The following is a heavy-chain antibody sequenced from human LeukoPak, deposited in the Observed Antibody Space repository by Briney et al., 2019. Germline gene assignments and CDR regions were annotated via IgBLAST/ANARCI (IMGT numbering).Heavy chain of an antibody. V-gene: IGHV4-59*01. CDR2: IYYSGST. J-gene: IGHJ4*02. D-gene: IGHD5-18*01. Sequence: SSETLSLTCTVSGGSISSYYWSWIRQPPGKGLEWIGYIYYSGSTNYNPSLKSRVTISVDTSKNQFSLKLSSVTAADTAVYYCARVIGHSYGPVDYYFDYWGQGTLVTVSS. CDR1: GGSISSYY. CDR3: ARVIGHSYGPVDYYFDY.